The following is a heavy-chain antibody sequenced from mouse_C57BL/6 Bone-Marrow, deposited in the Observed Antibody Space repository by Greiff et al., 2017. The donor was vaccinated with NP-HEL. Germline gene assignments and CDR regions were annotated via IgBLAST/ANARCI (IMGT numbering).Heavy chain of an antibody. CDR3: ARSFITTVDSLFAY. Sequence: QVQLQQSGPELVKPGASVKISCKASGYAFSSSWMNWVKQRPGKGLEWIGRIYPGDGDTTYNGKFKGKATLTADKSSSTAYMQLSSLTSEDSAVYFCARSFITTVDSLFAYWGQGTLVTVSA. CDR2: IYPGDGDT. J-gene: IGHJ3*01. V-gene: IGHV1-82*01. CDR1: GYAFSSSW. D-gene: IGHD1-1*01.